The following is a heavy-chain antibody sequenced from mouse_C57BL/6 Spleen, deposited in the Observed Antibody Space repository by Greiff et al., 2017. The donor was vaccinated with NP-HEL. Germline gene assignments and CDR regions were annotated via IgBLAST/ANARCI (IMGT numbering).Heavy chain of an antibody. J-gene: IGHJ4*01. CDR1: GYAFSSYW. Sequence: VKLQESGAELVKPGASVKISCKASGYAFSSYWMNWVKQRPGKGLEWIGQIYPGDGDTNYNGKFKGKATLTADKSSSTAYMQLSSLTSEDSAVYFCASPYGSPYYYAMDYWGQGTSVTVSS. CDR2: IYPGDGDT. V-gene: IGHV1-80*01. CDR3: ASPYGSPYYYAMDY. D-gene: IGHD1-1*01.